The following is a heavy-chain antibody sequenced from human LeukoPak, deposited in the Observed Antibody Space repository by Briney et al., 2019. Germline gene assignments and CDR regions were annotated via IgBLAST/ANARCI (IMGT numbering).Heavy chain of an antibody. CDR2: ISYDGSNK. CDR3: AKSPLASCSGVKCYPLDY. CDR1: GFTFSSYA. D-gene: IGHD2-15*01. J-gene: IGHJ4*02. Sequence: PGGSLRLSCAASGFTFSSYAMHWVRQAPGKGLEWVAIISYDGSNKYYADSVKGRFTISRDNSKSTLYLQMSNLRAGDTAIYSCAKSPLASCSGVKCYPLDYWGQGTLVTVSS. V-gene: IGHV3-30-3*02.